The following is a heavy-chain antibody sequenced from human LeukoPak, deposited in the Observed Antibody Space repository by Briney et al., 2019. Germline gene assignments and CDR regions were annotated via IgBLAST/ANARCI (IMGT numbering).Heavy chain of an antibody. Sequence: PAEPLSLTCSVSGGSISSYCWSWIRQPPGKGREWSGYIYYSGSTNYNPSLKSRVTISVDTSKSQFSLKLSSVTAADTAVYYCARGWYSYGYWGQGTLVTVSS. CDR2: IYYSGST. V-gene: IGHV4-59*01. CDR1: GGSISSYC. J-gene: IGHJ4*02. D-gene: IGHD5-18*01. CDR3: ARGWYSYGY.